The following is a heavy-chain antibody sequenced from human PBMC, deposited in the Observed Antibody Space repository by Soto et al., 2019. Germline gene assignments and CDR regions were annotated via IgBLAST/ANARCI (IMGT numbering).Heavy chain of an antibody. CDR1: GFTFGDYA. J-gene: IGHJ5*02. Sequence: GGSLRLSCTASGFTFGDYAMSWVRQAPGKGLEWVGFIRSKAYGGTTEYAASVKGRFTISRDDSKSIAYLQMNSLKTEDTAAYYCTIYYYDSSGYFPLVHWGQGTLVTVSS. CDR2: IRSKAYGGTT. D-gene: IGHD3-22*01. CDR3: TIYYYDSSGYFPLVH. V-gene: IGHV3-49*04.